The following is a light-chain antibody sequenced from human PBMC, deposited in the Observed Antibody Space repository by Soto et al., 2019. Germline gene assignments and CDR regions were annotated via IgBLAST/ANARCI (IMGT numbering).Light chain of an antibody. CDR2: DAS. V-gene: IGKV1-5*02. CDR3: QQYNTYWT. Sequence: DIQMTQSPSTLSASVGDRVTIICRASQTISTWLAWYQQNPGKAPKLLMYDASRLESGVTSRFSGSGSGTEFTVTISSLQPDDFATYYCQQYNTYWTFGQGTNVEIK. J-gene: IGKJ1*01. CDR1: QTISTW.